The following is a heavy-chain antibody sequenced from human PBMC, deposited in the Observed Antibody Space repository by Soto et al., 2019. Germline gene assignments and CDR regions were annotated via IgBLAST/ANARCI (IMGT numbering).Heavy chain of an antibody. CDR2: IGTAGDT. CDR3: ARGYYSGMHV. V-gene: IGHV3-13*01. J-gene: IGHJ6*02. Sequence: EVQLVESGGGLVQPGGSLRLSCAASGFTFSSHDMHWVRQATGKGLEWVSAIGTAGDTYYPDSVKGRFTISKEDAKNSLYLQINSLRAGDTAVYYCARGYYSGMHVWGQGTTVTVSS. CDR1: GFTFSSHD.